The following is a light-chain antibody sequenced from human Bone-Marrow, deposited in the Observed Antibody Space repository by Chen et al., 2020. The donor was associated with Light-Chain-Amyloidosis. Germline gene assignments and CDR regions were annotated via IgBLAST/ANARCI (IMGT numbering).Light chain of an antibody. CDR1: SSDVGGDNH. CDR2: EVT. Sequence: QSALTQPASVSGPPGPSITISCTGTSSDVGGDNHFSWYQQHPDKAPKLMIYEVTNRPSWVPDRFSGSKSDNTASLTISGLQTEDEADYFCSSYTITNTLVFGSGTRVTVL. CDR3: SSYTITNTLV. V-gene: IGLV2-14*01. J-gene: IGLJ1*01.